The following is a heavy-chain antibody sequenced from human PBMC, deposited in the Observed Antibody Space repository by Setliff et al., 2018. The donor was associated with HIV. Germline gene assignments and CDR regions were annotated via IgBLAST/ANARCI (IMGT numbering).Heavy chain of an antibody. V-gene: IGHV4-59*04. CDR3: APGEGVASTYYHD. CDR1: GGAINSHY. Sequence: SETLSLTCTVSGGAINSHYWSWIRQPPGMRLEWIGFIYYTGITTYIPSFENRVTIEVDTSKNQFSLKLRSVTAADTAMYYCAPGEGVASTYYHDWGQGTQVTVSS. J-gene: IGHJ4*01. D-gene: IGHD3-3*01. CDR2: IYYTGIT.